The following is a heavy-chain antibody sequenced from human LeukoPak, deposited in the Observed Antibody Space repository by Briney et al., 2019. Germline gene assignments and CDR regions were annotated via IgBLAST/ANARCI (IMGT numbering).Heavy chain of an antibody. CDR2: INPNNGGT. D-gene: IGHD1-26*01. CDR3: ARRLGGSSEGYEF. V-gene: IGHV1-2*02. J-gene: IGHJ4*02. Sequence: ASVKVSCKASGYTFTDLTEYYIHWVRQAPGQGLEWMGWINPNNGGTKYAQKFQGRVTMTRDMSMNTAYMELNSLTSDDTAVYYCARRLGGSSEGYEFWGQGPLVTVSS. CDR1: GYTFTDLTEYY.